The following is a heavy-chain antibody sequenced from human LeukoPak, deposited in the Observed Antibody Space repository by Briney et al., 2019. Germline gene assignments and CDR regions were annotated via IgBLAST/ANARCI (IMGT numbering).Heavy chain of an antibody. D-gene: IGHD6-19*01. CDR1: GFTFSSYA. J-gene: IGHJ4*02. Sequence: GGSLRLSCAASGFTFSSYAMSWGRQAPGKGLEWVSAISGSGGSTYYADWVTGRFTISRDNSKITLYLQMNSLRAADTAVYYCAKGGWSSYFDYWGLGTLVTVSS. CDR2: ISGSGGST. V-gene: IGHV3-23*01. CDR3: AKGGWSSYFDY.